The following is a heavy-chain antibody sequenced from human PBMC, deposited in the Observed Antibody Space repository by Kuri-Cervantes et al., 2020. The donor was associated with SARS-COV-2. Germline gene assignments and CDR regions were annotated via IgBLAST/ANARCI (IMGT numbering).Heavy chain of an antibody. D-gene: IGHD3-9*01. CDR1: GYTFTGYY. V-gene: IGHV1-2*02. CDR2: INPNSGGT. CDR3: ARDLEYRHILRDEDAFDI. Sequence: ASVKVSCKASGYTFTGYYMHWVRQAPGQGLEWMGWINPNSGGTNYAQKFQGRVTMTRDTSTSTVYMELSSLRSEDTAVYYCARDLEYRHILRDEDAFDIWGQGTMVTVSS. J-gene: IGHJ3*02.